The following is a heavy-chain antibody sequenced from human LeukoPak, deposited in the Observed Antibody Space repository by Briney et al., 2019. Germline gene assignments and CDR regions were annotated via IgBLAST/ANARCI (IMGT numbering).Heavy chain of an antibody. Sequence: SVSVSCTAPGYTFSSNAINWVRQAPGQGLEWMGGIIPIFGTANYAQKFQGRVTMTRDTSTSTVYMELSSLRSEDTAVYYCASSRGSYYGYFQHWGQGTLVTVSS. CDR2: IIPIFGTA. J-gene: IGHJ1*01. V-gene: IGHV1-69*05. D-gene: IGHD1-26*01. CDR3: ASSRGSYYGYFQH. CDR1: GYTFSSNA.